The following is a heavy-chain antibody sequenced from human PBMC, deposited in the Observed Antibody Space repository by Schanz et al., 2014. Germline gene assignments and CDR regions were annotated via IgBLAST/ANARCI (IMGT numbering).Heavy chain of an antibody. CDR1: GGTFSSYT. J-gene: IGHJ4*02. CDR3: ARDGVDAAAGGNY. Sequence: QLQLVQSGAEVKKPGSSVKVSCKLSGGTFSSYTISWMRQAPGQGLEWMGIVNPSVRGTHFAREFQGRVTVTRDTSTSTVYMELSSLRSEDTAVYYCARDGVDAAAGGNYWGPGTLVSVSS. D-gene: IGHD6-13*01. V-gene: IGHV1-46*03. CDR2: VNPSVRGT.